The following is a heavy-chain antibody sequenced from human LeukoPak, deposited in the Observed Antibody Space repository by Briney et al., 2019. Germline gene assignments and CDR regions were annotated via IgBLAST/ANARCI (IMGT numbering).Heavy chain of an antibody. Sequence: ASVKVSCKASGYTFTSYAMNWVRQAPGQGLEWMGWINTNTGNPMYAQGFTRRFVYSLDTSVSTAYLQISSLKAEDTAVYYCAREISIGCLDYWGQGTLVTVSS. CDR3: AREISIGCLDY. CDR1: GYTFTSYA. CDR2: INTNTGNP. D-gene: IGHD5/OR15-5a*01. J-gene: IGHJ4*02. V-gene: IGHV7-4-1*02.